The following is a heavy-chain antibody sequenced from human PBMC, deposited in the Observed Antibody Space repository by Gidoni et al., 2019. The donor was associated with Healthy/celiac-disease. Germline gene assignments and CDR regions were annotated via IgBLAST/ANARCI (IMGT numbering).Heavy chain of an antibody. D-gene: IGHD3-10*01. CDR2: SYPADSDT. CDR3: ARLGSSHDY. J-gene: IGHJ4*02. Sequence: EVQLVQSGAEVKKPGESLKISCEGSGFSFTNYWIGWVRQLPGGGLECIGISYPADSDTRYSPSFQGHVTMSADKSINTAYLQWSSLKASDTAKYYCARLGSSHDYWGQGTLVTVSS. V-gene: IGHV5-51*01. CDR1: GFSFTNYW.